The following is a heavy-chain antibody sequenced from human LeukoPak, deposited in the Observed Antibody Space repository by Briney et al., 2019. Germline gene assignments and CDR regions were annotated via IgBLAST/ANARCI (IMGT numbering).Heavy chain of an antibody. Sequence: GGSLRLSCAASGFTFSSYAMSWVRQTPGKGLEWVSAISGSGGSTYYADSVKGRFTISRDNSKYTLYLQMTSLRAADTAVYYCATVKYDYGDPVGWFDPWGQGTLVTVSS. V-gene: IGHV3-23*01. D-gene: IGHD4-17*01. CDR2: ISGSGGST. J-gene: IGHJ5*02. CDR3: ATVKYDYGDPVGWFDP. CDR1: GFTFSSYA.